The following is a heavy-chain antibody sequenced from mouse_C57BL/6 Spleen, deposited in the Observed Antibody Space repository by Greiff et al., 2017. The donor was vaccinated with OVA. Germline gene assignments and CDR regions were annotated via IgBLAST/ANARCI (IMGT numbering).Heavy chain of an antibody. Sequence: EVHLVESGGGLVKPGGSLKLSCAASGFTFSDYGMHWVRQAPEKGLEWVAYISSGSCTIYYADTVKGRFTISRDNAKNTLFLQMTSLRSEDTAMYYCARELPHYYAMDYWGQGTSVTVSS. CDR1: GFTFSDYG. V-gene: IGHV5-17*01. D-gene: IGHD1-3*01. J-gene: IGHJ4*01. CDR2: ISSGSCTI. CDR3: ARELPHYYAMDY.